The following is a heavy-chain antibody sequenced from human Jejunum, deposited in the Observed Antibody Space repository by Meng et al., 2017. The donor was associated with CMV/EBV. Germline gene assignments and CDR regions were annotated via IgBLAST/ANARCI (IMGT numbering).Heavy chain of an antibody. CDR3: ARHKTLGTYDLSSGWYLDN. V-gene: IGHV5-51*07. CDR1: TEW. J-gene: IGHJ4*02. Sequence: TEWVGWVHQLPGQGLKWMEIIYPDDSDTRNQPSFQGQITISADNSINTAYLQWSSLKASDTAMYFCARHKTLGTYDLSSGWYLDNWGQGTLVTVSS. D-gene: IGHD6-19*01. CDR2: IYPDDSDT.